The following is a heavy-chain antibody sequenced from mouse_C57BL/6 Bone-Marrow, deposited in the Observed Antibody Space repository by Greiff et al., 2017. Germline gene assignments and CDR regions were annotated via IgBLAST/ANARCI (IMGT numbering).Heavy chain of an antibody. V-gene: IGHV1-80*01. D-gene: IGHD1-1*01. CDR1: GYAFSSYW. CDR3: ARCPYYGSSDWYFDV. CDR2: IYPGDGDT. J-gene: IGHJ1*03. Sequence: QVQLQQSGAELVKPGASVKISCKASGYAFSSYWMNWVKQRPGKGLEWIGQIYPGDGDTNYNGKFKGKATLTADKSSSTAYMQLSSLASEDSAVYFCARCPYYGSSDWYFDVWGTGTTVTVSS.